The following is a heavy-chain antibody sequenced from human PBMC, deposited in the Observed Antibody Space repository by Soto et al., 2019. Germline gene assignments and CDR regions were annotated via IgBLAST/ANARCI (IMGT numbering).Heavy chain of an antibody. D-gene: IGHD1-1*01. CDR1: GYTFTSYD. CDR2: MNPNSGNT. V-gene: IGHV1-8*01. J-gene: IGHJ4*02. CDR3: ARERYLAADY. Sequence: QVQLVQSGAEVKKPGASVKVSCKASGYTFTSYDINWVRQATGQGLEWMGWMNPNSGNTGYAQKFHGRVTITRNTSISPAYMEVRSLRSEDTAVYYCARERYLAADYWGQGTLVTVSS.